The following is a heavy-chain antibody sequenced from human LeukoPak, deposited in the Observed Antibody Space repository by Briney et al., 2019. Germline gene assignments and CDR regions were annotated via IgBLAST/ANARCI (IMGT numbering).Heavy chain of an antibody. CDR1: GGSISSGSSDCY. J-gene: IGHJ2*01. D-gene: IGHD3-10*01. V-gene: IGHV4-39*01. CDR3: ARQFGSGLWYFDL. CDR2: ISDSGRT. Sequence: SETLSLTCTVSGGSISSGSSDCYWGWIRQPPGKGLDWIGSISDSGRTYYNPSLKSRVTVSVDTSKNQFSLNLSSVTAADTAVYYCARQFGSGLWYFDLWGRGTLVTVSS.